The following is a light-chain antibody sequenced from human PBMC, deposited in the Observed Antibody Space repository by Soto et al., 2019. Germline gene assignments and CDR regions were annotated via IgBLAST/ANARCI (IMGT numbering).Light chain of an antibody. CDR2: TND. CDR1: SSNIGSNT. V-gene: IGLV1-44*01. Sequence: QSALTQPPSASGTPGQRVTISCSGSSSNIGSNTVNWYQHLPGTAPKLLIYTNDQRPSGVPDRFSGSRSGTSASLAISGLQFEDEADYHCSSWDDNLDAVVFGAGTKVTVL. CDR3: SSWDDNLDAVV. J-gene: IGLJ1*01.